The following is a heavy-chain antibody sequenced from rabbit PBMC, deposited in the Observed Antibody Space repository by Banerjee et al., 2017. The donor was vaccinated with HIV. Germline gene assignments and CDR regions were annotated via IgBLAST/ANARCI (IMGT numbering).Heavy chain of an antibody. CDR3: VRDAGVTGWNFNL. V-gene: IGHV1S47*01. CDR2: IDPIFGSA. CDR1: GFDFSTYG. D-gene: IGHD4-2*01. Sequence: QEQLVESGGGLVQPGGSLTLSCKASGFDFSTYGVSWARQAPGKGLEWIGYIDPIFGSAYYASWVNGRFTISKHNAQNTTYLQLNSLTVADTATYFCVRDAGVTGWNFNLWGQGTLVTVS. J-gene: IGHJ4*01.